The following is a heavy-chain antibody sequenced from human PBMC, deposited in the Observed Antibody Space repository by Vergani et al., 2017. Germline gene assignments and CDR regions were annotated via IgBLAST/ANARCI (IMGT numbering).Heavy chain of an antibody. Sequence: EVQLVESGGGLVQPGRSLRLSCAASGFTFDDYAMHWVRHAPGKGLEWVSGISWNSGSIGYADSVKGRFTISRDNAKNSLYLQMNSLRAEDTALYYCANDKDSSSWYLGVIDYWGQGTLVTVSS. D-gene: IGHD6-13*01. CDR2: ISWNSGSI. CDR1: GFTFDDYA. CDR3: ANDKDSSSWYLGVIDY. V-gene: IGHV3-9*01. J-gene: IGHJ4*02.